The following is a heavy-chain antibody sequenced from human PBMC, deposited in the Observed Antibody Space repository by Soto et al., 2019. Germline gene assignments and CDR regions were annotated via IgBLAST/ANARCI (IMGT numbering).Heavy chain of an antibody. CDR1: GYAFTTYG. D-gene: IGHD1-1*01. CDR2: ISAHNGNT. CDR3: VRGRYGDH. J-gene: IGHJ4*02. Sequence: QVHLVQSGAEVKKPGASVKVSCKGSGYAFTTYGITWVRQAPGQGLEWMGWISAHNGNTNYAQKLQGRVTVTRDTSTSTAYMQLMSLRSADTDVYYCVRGRYGDHWGKGALVTVYS. V-gene: IGHV1-18*01.